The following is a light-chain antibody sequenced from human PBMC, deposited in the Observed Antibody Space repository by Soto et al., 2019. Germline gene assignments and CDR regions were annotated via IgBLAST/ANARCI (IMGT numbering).Light chain of an antibody. CDR1: QSITNY. V-gene: IGKV1-NL1*01. J-gene: IGKJ1*01. CDR2: GAS. Sequence: DIQLTQSPSSLSASVWDRVSITCRASQSITNYLNWYQQKPGKAPTLLIYGASTRATGIPARFSGSGSGTEFTLTISSLQSEDFAVYYCQQYNNWPTFGQGTKVDIK. CDR3: QQYNNWPT.